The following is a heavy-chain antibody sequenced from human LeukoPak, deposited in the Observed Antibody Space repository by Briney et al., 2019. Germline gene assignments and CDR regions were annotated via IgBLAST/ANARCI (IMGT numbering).Heavy chain of an antibody. J-gene: IGHJ4*02. D-gene: IGHD2-2*01. CDR1: GYTFTDYY. CDR3: ARANFLYCSSSTCLFDY. V-gene: IGHV1-2*02. Sequence: GASVNVSFKASGYTFTDYYMHWVRQAPGQGFEWMGWINPNDGDTNYAQKFQGRVTMTRDTSISTAHMEVSRLRSDDTAVYYCARANFLYCSSSTCLFDYWGQGTLVTVSS. CDR2: INPNDGDT.